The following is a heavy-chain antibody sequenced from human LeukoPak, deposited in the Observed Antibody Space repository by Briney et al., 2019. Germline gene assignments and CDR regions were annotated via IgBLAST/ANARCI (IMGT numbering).Heavy chain of an antibody. J-gene: IGHJ6*02. D-gene: IGHD3-9*01. Sequence: GASVKVSCKASGYTFTSYDINWVRQATGQGLEWMGWMNPNSGNTGYAQKFQGRVTMTRNTSISTAYMELSSLRSKDTAVYYCARGPLREYSDWSYYYYYGMDVWGQGTTVTVSS. CDR2: MNPNSGNT. CDR3: ARGPLREYSDWSYYYYYGMDV. CDR1: GYTFTSYD. V-gene: IGHV1-8*01.